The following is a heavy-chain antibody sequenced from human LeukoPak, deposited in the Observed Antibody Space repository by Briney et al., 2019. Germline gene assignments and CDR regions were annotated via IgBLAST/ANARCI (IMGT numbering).Heavy chain of an antibody. CDR3: ARTIGSPRPFFDY. CDR2: ISYDGSNK. D-gene: IGHD3-10*01. J-gene: IGHJ4*02. V-gene: IGHV3-30-3*01. Sequence: GGSLRLSCAAPGFTFSSYAMHWVRQAPGKGLEWVAVISYDGSNKYYADSVKGRFTISRDNSKNTLYLQMNSLRAEDTAVYYCARTIGSPRPFFDYWGQGTLVTVSS. CDR1: GFTFSSYA.